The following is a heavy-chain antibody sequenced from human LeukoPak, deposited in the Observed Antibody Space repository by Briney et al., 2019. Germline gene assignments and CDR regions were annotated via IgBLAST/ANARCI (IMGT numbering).Heavy chain of an antibody. CDR1: GYTFTSYG. J-gene: IGHJ4*02. V-gene: IGHV1-18*01. CDR2: ISAYNGNT. Sequence: GASVKVSCKASGYTFTSYGISWVRQAPGQGLEWMGWISAYNGNTNYAQKLQGRVTMTTDTSTSTAYMELRSLRSDDTAVYYCARDPATYYYDSSGPFDYWGQGTLVTVSS. D-gene: IGHD3-22*01. CDR3: ARDPATYYYDSSGPFDY.